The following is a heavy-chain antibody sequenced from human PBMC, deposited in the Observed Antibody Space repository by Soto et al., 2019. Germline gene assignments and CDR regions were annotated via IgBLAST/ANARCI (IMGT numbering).Heavy chain of an antibody. D-gene: IGHD3-22*01. CDR2: INSDGSRT. CDR1: GFTFSSYW. V-gene: IGHV3-74*01. Sequence: EVQLVESGGGLVQPGGSLRLSCAASGFTFSSYWMHWVRQAPGKGLVWVSRINSDGSRTTYADSVKGRFTISRDNAKNMLNLQMNSLRAEDTAVYYCARALTYYYDIDYWGQGTLVTVSS. CDR3: ARALTYYYDIDY. J-gene: IGHJ4*02.